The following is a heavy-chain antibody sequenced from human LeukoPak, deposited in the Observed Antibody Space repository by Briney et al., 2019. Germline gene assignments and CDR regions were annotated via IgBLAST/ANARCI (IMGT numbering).Heavy chain of an antibody. CDR1: GFTFSSYS. V-gene: IGHV3-48*01. Sequence: GGSLRLSCAASGFTFSSYSMNWVRQAPGKGLEWVSYISSSSSTIYYADSVKGRFTISGDNAKNSLYLQMNSLRAEDTAVYYCARDPIAAAGHNYYYYGMDVWGQGTTVTVSS. CDR2: ISSSSSTI. CDR3: ARDPIAAAGHNYYYYGMDV. J-gene: IGHJ6*02. D-gene: IGHD6-13*01.